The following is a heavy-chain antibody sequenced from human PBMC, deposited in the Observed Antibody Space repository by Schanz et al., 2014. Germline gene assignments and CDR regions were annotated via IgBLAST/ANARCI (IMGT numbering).Heavy chain of an antibody. V-gene: IGHV4-59*01. CDR1: GVSIGGYY. J-gene: IGHJ5*02. Sequence: QVQLQESGPGLVKPSETLSLTCTVSGVSIGGYYWSWLRQAPGKGLEWIGYIYYTGSTNNNPSLTSRVTMSVDTSTNQFSLRLASVTAADTALYYCARVISPHRGAASWLDPWGQGTLVTVSS. D-gene: IGHD2-15*01. CDR3: ARVISPHRGAASWLDP. CDR2: IYYTGST.